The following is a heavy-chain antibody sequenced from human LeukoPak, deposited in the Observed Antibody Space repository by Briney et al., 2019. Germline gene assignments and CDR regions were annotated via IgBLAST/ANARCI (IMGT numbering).Heavy chain of an antibody. J-gene: IGHJ4*02. V-gene: IGHV3-33*01. D-gene: IGHD3-3*01. CDR3: ARAPRYNYDFWSGGFDY. CDR1: GFTFSSYG. Sequence: GGSLRRSCAAYGFTFSSYGMHWVRQAPGKGLEGVAVIWYDGSYKYYVDSVKGRFTISRDNSKNTLYLQMNSLRAEDTAVYYCARAPRYNYDFWSGGFDYWGQGALVTVSS. CDR2: IWYDGSYK.